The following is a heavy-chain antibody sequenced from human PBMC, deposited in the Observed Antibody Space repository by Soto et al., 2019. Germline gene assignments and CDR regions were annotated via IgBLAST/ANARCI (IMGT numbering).Heavy chain of an antibody. Sequence: SETLSLTCAVYDGSFRGYYWSWIRQPPGKGLEWIGEINHSGSTNYNPSLKSRVTISVDTSKNQFSLKLSSVTAADTAVYYCARRSGYYIHYGMDVWGQGTTVTVSS. J-gene: IGHJ6*02. CDR1: DGSFRGYY. V-gene: IGHV4-34*01. CDR2: INHSGST. CDR3: ARRSGYYIHYGMDV. D-gene: IGHD3-3*01.